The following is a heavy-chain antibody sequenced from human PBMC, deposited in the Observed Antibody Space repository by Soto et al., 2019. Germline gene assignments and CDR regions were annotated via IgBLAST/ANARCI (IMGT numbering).Heavy chain of an antibody. V-gene: IGHV1-3*01. CDR2: INAGNGNT. CDR3: ARVSTGAVAGTRGWFDP. CDR1: GYTFTSYA. Sequence: QVQLVQSGAEVKKPGASVKVSCKASGYTFTSYAMHWVRQAPGQRLEWMGWINAGNGNTKYSQKFQGRVTITRDTSASTAYMELSSLRSEDTAVYYCARVSTGAVAGTRGWFDPWGQGTLVTVSS. D-gene: IGHD6-19*01. J-gene: IGHJ5*02.